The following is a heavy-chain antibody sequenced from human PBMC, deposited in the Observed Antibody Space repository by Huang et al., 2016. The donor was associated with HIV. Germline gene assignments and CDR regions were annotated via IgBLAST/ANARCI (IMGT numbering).Heavy chain of an antibody. Sequence: EVHLVESGGGLVQPGRSLRLSCGASGFTFDDFSMHWVRQRRGKGLEYVSGITGDSDRVFYASAVKGRFTIARDNAKTSLYLQMNSLRVEDTALYYCAHLPEPSSPWTDYWGQGTLVTVSS. J-gene: IGHJ4*02. CDR2: ITGDSDRV. CDR3: AHLPEPSSPWTDY. D-gene: IGHD1-1*01. CDR1: GFTFDDFS. V-gene: IGHV3-9*01.